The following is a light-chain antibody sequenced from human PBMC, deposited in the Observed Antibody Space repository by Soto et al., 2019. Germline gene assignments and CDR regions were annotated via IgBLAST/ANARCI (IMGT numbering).Light chain of an antibody. V-gene: IGLV1-44*01. Sequence: QSVLTQPPSASGTPGQRVTISCEGSSSNIGSNPVNWYQQLPGTAPKLLIYTSDQRPSGVSDRFSGSKSSTSASLAISGLQSEDEADYYCGAWDDSLNGVVFGGGTKLTVL. CDR1: SSNIGSNP. CDR3: GAWDDSLNGVV. J-gene: IGLJ2*01. CDR2: TSD.